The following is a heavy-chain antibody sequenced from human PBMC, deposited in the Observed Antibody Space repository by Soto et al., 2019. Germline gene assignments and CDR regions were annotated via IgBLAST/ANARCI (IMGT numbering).Heavy chain of an antibody. V-gene: IGHV3-48*03. D-gene: IGHD3-3*01. CDR2: TNSRGSMV. J-gene: IGHJ4*02. Sequence: GGSLRLSCAASGFTLSNYEMNWVRQAPGKGLEWIAYTNSRGSMVYYGDSASGRFTISRDNAKNTLYLDMNRLRAEDTAIYYCAKVITIFGGAGVSHYFDNWAQRRLVTVSS. CDR3: AKVITIFGGAGVSHYFDN. CDR1: GFTLSNYE.